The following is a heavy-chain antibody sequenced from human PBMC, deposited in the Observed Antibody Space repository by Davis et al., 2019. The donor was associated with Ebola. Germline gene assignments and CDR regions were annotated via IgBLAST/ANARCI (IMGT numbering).Heavy chain of an antibody. CDR1: GGSISSYY. J-gene: IGHJ6*02. V-gene: IGHV4-59*08. CDR3: ARQGREIRYFDWLRPYGMDV. CDR2: IYYSGST. Sequence: PSETLSLTCTVSGGSISSYYWSWIRQPPGKGLEWIGYIYYSGSTNYNPSLKSRVTISVDTSKNQFSLKLSSVTAADTAVYYCARQGREIRYFDWLRPYGMDVWGQGTTVTVSS. D-gene: IGHD3-9*01.